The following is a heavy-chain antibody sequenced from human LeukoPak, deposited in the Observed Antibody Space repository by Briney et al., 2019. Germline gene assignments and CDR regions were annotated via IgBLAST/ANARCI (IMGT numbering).Heavy chain of an antibody. J-gene: IGHJ5*02. V-gene: IGHV1-2*02. CDR3: ARDADYDFCLDP. Sequence: ASVKVSCKASGYTFTGYYMHWVRQAPGQGLEWMGWINPNSGGTNYAQKFQGRVTMTRDTSISTACMELSRLRSDDTAVYYCARDADYDFCLDPWGQGTLVTVSS. CDR1: GYTFTGYY. D-gene: IGHD3-3*01. CDR2: INPNSGGT.